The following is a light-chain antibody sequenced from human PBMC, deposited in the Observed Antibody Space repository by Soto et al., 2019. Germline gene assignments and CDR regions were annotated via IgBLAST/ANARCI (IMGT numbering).Light chain of an antibody. J-gene: IGKJ3*01. CDR1: QGISSW. Sequence: DIQMTQSPSSVSASVGGSVTITCRASQGISSWLAWYQQKPGKAPKLLLYAASTLQSGVPSRFSGGGSATDFTLTINSLQPKDFATYYCPQANTFPFTFGPGTKVDIK. V-gene: IGKV1-12*01. CDR2: AAS. CDR3: PQANTFPFT.